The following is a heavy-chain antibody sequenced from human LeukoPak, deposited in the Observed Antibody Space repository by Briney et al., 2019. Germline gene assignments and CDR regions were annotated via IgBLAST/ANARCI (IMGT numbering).Heavy chain of an antibody. CDR1: GFTFSSYA. Sequence: GGSLRLSCAASGFTFSSYAMHWVRQAPGKGLEWVAVISYDGSNKYYADSVKGRFTISRDNSKNTLYLQMNSLRAEDTAVYYCARDGLRNYAFEYWGQGTLVTVSS. J-gene: IGHJ4*02. D-gene: IGHD2-2*01. V-gene: IGHV3-30-3*01. CDR3: ARDGLRNYAFEY. CDR2: ISYDGSNK.